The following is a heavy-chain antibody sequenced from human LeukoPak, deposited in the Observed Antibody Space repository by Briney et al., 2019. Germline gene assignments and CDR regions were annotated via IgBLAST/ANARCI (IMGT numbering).Heavy chain of an antibody. J-gene: IGHJ4*02. CDR3: ARDSYSTGWYVRTWDC. CDR1: GFTFSSYE. Sequence: GGSLRLSCAASGFTFSSYEMHWVRQTPGKGLEWISYISNTGSTIYYADSVKGRFSISRDDAKNSLYLQMNSLRAEDTAVYYCARDSYSTGWYVRTWDCWGQGTLVTVSS. CDR2: ISNTGSTI. V-gene: IGHV3-48*03. D-gene: IGHD6-19*01.